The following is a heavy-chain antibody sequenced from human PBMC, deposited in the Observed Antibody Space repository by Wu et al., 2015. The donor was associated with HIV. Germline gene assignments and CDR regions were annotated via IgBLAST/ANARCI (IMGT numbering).Heavy chain of an antibody. D-gene: IGHD3-22*01. J-gene: IGHJ6*01. V-gene: IGHV1-18*01. Sequence: QVQLVQSGAEVKKPGASVKVSCKASGYMFTSYGISWVRQAPGQGLEWMGWISTYNGNTNYAQKLQGRVTMTTDTPTSTAYMELRSLRSDDTAVYYCARNLVLRGGITMIVVVMSRYYYGMDVSGPKGPTVTVSS. CDR2: ISTYNGNT. CDR3: ARNLVLRGGITMIVVVMSRYYYGMDV. CDR1: GYMFTSYG.